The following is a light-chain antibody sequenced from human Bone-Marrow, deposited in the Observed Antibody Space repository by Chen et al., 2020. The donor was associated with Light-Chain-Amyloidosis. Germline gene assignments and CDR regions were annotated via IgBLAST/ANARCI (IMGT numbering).Light chain of an antibody. Sequence: QSAPTQPASVAGSPVQSITISCTGTSSDVGGDNHVSWYQQHPDKSPKLIIYEVTNRPSCVPDRFSSSKSDNTASLTISGLLTAHEADYFCSSCTVKNTLVFGSGTRVTVL. CDR2: EVT. CDR1: SSDVGGDNH. V-gene: IGLV2-14*01. J-gene: IGLJ1*01. CDR3: SSCTVKNTLV.